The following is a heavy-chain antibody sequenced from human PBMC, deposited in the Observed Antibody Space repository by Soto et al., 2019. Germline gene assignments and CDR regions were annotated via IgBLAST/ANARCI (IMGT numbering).Heavy chain of an antibody. V-gene: IGHV1-3*04. Sequence: QVQLVQSGAEVRKPGASVKVSCKASGYYFTNYVIHWVRQAPGQRHEWMGWINTGNGNSKYSQKFQDRVIITRDTSASTAFMELSRLTSEDTAISYCARDQKDSVRKTSWFDPWGQGTPVTVSS. D-gene: IGHD2-15*01. CDR3: ARDQKDSVRKTSWFDP. J-gene: IGHJ5*02. CDR2: INTGNGNS. CDR1: GYYFTNYV.